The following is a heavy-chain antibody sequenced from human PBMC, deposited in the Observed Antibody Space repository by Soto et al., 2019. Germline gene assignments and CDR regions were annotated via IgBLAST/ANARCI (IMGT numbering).Heavy chain of an antibody. CDR2: ISYDGSNK. Sequence: PGGSLRLSCEASGFTFSSYGIHWVRQAPGKGLEWVTVISYDGSNKYYADSVKGRFTISRDNSRNTLFLQMNSLRTEDTAVYYCARSSGVYDLLAWGQGTLVT. D-gene: IGHD3-9*01. CDR1: GFTFSSYG. V-gene: IGHV3-30*03. CDR3: ARSSGVYDLLA. J-gene: IGHJ5*02.